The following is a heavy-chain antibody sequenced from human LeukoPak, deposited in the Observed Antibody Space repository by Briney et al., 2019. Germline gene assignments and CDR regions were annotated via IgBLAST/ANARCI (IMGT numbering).Heavy chain of an antibody. CDR3: ARVIWFGESKRDY. V-gene: IGHV3-66*01. CDR1: GFSVDGNY. Sequence: GSLRLSCAASGFSVDGNYMTWVRQAPGKGLEWVSVIFSGDSIYYADSVKGRFTISRDNSKNTLNLQMNSLRAEDTAVYYCARVIWFGESKRDYWGQGTLVTVSS. CDR2: IFSGDSI. J-gene: IGHJ4*02. D-gene: IGHD3-10*01.